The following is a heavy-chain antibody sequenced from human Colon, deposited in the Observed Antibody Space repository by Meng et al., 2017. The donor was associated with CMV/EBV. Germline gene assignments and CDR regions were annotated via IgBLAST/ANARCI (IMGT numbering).Heavy chain of an antibody. Sequence: GSLRLSCGVSDFPVSRASYFGGWIRRPPGKGLEWIATVYYSGSTFYNPSLRSRATVSRDTSKSQFSLELTSVTAADTAIYFCARGHCPTTSCYTPEGFDSWGPGTQVTVSS. CDR3: ARGHCPTTSCYTPEGFDS. CDR2: VYYSGST. D-gene: IGHD1-26*01. CDR1: DFPVSRASYF. J-gene: IGHJ4*02. V-gene: IGHV4-39*07.